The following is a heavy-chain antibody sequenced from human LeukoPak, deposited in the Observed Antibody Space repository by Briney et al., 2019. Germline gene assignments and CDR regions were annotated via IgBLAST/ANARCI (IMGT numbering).Heavy chain of an antibody. D-gene: IGHD6-19*01. CDR3: ARGDSVAGTSNYFDS. CDR2: MKPNDGNR. CDR1: GYTFTSFD. V-gene: IGHV1-8*01. Sequence: GASVKVSCKTSGYTFTSFDIHWVRQATGQGLEWMGWMKPNDGNRGFAQKFQGRLTMTSDTSSVTAYMELTSLTSDDTAVYYCARGDSVAGTSNYFDSWGQGTLVTVSS. J-gene: IGHJ5*01.